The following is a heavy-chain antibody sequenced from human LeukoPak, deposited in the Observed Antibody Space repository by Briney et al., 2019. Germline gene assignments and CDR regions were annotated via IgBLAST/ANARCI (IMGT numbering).Heavy chain of an antibody. CDR2: ISSSGSYI. Sequence: PGGSLRLSCAASGFTFSTYSMNWVRQAPGKGLEWVSSISSSGSYIYYADSVKGRFTISRDNAKNSLYLQMNSPRAEDTAVYYCARDPSIVVVPDDYWGQGTLVTVSS. J-gene: IGHJ4*02. D-gene: IGHD2-15*01. CDR1: GFTFSTYS. CDR3: ARDPSIVVVPDDY. V-gene: IGHV3-21*01.